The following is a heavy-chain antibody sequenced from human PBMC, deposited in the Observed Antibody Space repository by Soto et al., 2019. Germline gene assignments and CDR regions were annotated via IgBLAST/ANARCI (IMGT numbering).Heavy chain of an antibody. V-gene: IGHV3-21*01. J-gene: IGHJ6*02. CDR2: ISSSSSYI. CDR1: GFTFSSYS. D-gene: IGHD3-16*01. CDR3: ARDGEYVPHGMDV. Sequence: EVQLVESGGGLVKPGGSLRLSCAASGFTFSSYSMNWVGQAPGKGLEWVSSISSSSSYIYYADSVKGRFTISRDNAKNSLYLQMNSLRAEDTAVYYCARDGEYVPHGMDVWGQGTTVTVSS.